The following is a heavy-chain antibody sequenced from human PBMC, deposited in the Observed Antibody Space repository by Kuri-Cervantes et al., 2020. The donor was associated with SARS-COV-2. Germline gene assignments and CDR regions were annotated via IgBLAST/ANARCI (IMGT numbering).Heavy chain of an antibody. J-gene: IGHJ3*02. Sequence: GESLKISRAASGFTFYNFGMTWVRQAPGKGLEWVSTINGGGDPTFYADSVKGRFTISRDNSKNMLYLQMSSLRAEDTAIYYCAKGTFDIWGQGTMVTVSS. CDR3: AKGTFDI. CDR2: INGGGDPT. V-gene: IGHV3-23*01. CDR1: GFTFYNFG.